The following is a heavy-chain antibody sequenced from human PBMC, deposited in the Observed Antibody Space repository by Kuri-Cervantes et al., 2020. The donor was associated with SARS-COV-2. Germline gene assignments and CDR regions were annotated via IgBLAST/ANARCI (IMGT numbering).Heavy chain of an antibody. Sequence: SVKVSCKASEFTFTSSAMQWVRQARGQRLEWIGWIVVGSGNTNYAQKFQERVTITRDMSTSTAYIELSSLRSEDTAVYYCAAGLVTPPERDYYYYYGMDVWGQGTTVTVS. D-gene: IGHD4-23*01. CDR1: EFTFTSSA. J-gene: IGHJ6*02. CDR3: AAGLVTPPERDYYYYYGMDV. CDR2: IVVGSGNT. V-gene: IGHV1-58*02.